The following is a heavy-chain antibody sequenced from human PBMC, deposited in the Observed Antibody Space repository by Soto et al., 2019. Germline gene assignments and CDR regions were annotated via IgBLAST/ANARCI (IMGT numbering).Heavy chain of an antibody. CDR2: IIGDDGRT. D-gene: IGHD3-3*01. V-gene: IGHV1-3*01. J-gene: IGHJ6*02. Sequence: ASVKVSCKASGYTFRDYPVNWVRQAPGQKLEWMGWIIGDDGRTRYSQNFQGRVTFTRDTSANTAYMEVGSLRFEDTAVYYCARARGCRVPGASFYFYFGMDVWGQGTTVTVSS. CDR1: GYTFRDYP. CDR3: ARARGCRVPGASFYFYFGMDV.